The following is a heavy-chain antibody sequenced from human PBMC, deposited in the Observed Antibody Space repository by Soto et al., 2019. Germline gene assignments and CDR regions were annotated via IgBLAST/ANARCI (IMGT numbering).Heavy chain of an antibody. D-gene: IGHD2-2*01. CDR3: ASDILGYCSSTSCYAVDY. CDR1: GFTFSSYS. V-gene: IGHV3-21*01. CDR2: ISSSSSYI. Sequence: GGSLRLSCAASGFTFSSYSMNWVRQAPGKGLEWVSSISSSSSYIYYADSVKGRFTISRDNAKNSLYLQMNSLRAEDTAVYYCASDILGYCSSTSCYAVDYWGQGTLVTVSS. J-gene: IGHJ4*02.